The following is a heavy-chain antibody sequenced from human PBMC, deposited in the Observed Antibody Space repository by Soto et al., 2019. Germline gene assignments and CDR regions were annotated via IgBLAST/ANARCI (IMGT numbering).Heavy chain of an antibody. Sequence: SETLALTCPVSVGSISSYYWSWIRPPPGKGLEWIGYIYHSGSTYYNPSLKSRVTISVDKSKKQFSLKLRSVTAADTAVYYCARNKYFYDSSGCPDYWGQGTLVTVSS. CDR3: ARNKYFYDSSGCPDY. CDR1: VGSISSYY. D-gene: IGHD3-22*01. J-gene: IGHJ4*02. CDR2: IYHSGST. V-gene: IGHV4-59*12.